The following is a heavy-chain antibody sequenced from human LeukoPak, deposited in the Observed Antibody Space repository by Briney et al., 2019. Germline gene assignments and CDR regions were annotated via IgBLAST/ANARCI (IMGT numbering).Heavy chain of an antibody. CDR3: ARGTVYCSGGSCYSESYGMDV. Sequence: SETLSLTCTVSGGSISSGDYYWSWIRQPPGKGLEWIGYIYYSGSTNYNPSLKSRVTISVDTSKNQFSLKLSSVTAADTAVYYCARGTVYCSGGSCYSESYGMDVWGQGTTVTVSS. CDR2: IYYSGST. V-gene: IGHV4-61*08. CDR1: GGSISSGDYY. J-gene: IGHJ6*02. D-gene: IGHD2-15*01.